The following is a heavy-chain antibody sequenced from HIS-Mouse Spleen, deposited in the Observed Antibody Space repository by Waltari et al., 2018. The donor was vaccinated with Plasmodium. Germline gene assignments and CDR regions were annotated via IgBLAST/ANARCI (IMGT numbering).Heavy chain of an antibody. CDR1: GGSISRRSYY. CDR3: ARLSIAVAGNFDY. J-gene: IGHJ4*02. CDR2: IYYSGST. D-gene: IGHD6-19*01. Sequence: QLQLQESGPGLVKPSETLSLTCTVSGGSISRRSYYWGWIRQPPGKGLEWIGSIYYSGSTYYNPSLKSRVTISVDTSKNQFSLKLSSVTAADTAVYYCARLSIAVAGNFDYWGQGTLVTVSS. V-gene: IGHV4-39*01.